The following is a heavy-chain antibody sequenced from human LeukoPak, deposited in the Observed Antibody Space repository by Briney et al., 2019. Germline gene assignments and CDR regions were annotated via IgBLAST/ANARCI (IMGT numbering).Heavy chain of an antibody. CDR3: ATEVWGSRRIDY. V-gene: IGHV1-3*01. J-gene: IGHJ4*01. CDR1: GYTFTGNA. Sequence: ASVKVSCKASGYTFTGNAMHWVRQAPGQRLEWMGWINADNGNTKYSKKFQGRVTITRDTSATTVYMELSSLGSEGTAVYYCATEVWGSRRIDYWGQGTLVTVSS. CDR2: INADNGNT. D-gene: IGHD3-16*01.